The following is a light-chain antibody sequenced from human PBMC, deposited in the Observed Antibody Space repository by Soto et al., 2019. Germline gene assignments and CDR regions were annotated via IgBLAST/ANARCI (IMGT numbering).Light chain of an antibody. CDR2: DAS. CDR3: QQRLSWPKT. J-gene: IGKJ1*01. CDR1: QSVVNY. Sequence: EIVLTQSPATLSLSPGERATLSCRASQSVVNYLAWYQQKPGQAPRLLIYDASNRATGIPARFSGSGSGTDFTLTTSSLEPEDFAVYYCQQRLSWPKTFGQGTKVEIK. V-gene: IGKV3-11*01.